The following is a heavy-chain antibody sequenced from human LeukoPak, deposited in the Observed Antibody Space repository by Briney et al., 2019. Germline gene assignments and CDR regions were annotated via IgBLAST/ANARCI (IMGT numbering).Heavy chain of an antibody. V-gene: IGHV3-53*01. D-gene: IGHD2/OR15-2a*01. Sequence: GGSLRLSCAASGFTVSRNYMSWVRQAPGKGLEWVSVIYSGGSTYYADSVKGRFTISRDNSKNTLYLQMNSLRAEDTAVYYCARGRVLCGDACRGLFDYWGQGTLVTVSS. J-gene: IGHJ4*02. CDR3: ARGRVLCGDACRGLFDY. CDR1: GFTVSRNY. CDR2: IYSGGST.